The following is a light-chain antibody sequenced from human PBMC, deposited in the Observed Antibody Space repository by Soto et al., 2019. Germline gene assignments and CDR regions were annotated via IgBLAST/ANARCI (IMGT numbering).Light chain of an antibody. CDR1: SSNIGTYT. Sequence: QSVLTQPPSTSGTRGQRVTISCSGGSSNIGTYTVSWYQQFPETAPKLLIYGSNQRPSGVPDRFSGSKSGTSASLSIGGLQSEDEADYYCAAWDDSLNGPTFGGGTKLTVL. J-gene: IGLJ2*01. CDR3: AAWDDSLNGPT. CDR2: GSN. V-gene: IGLV1-44*01.